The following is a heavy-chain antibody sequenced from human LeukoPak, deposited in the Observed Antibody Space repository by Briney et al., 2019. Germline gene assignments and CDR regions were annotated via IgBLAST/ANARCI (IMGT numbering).Heavy chain of an antibody. CDR1: GFTFSSYW. CDR2: IKQDGSEK. V-gene: IGHV3-7*01. Sequence: GGSLRLSCAASGFTFSSYWMSWVRQAPGKGLEWVANIKQDGSEKYYVDSVKGRFTISRDNAKNSLFLQMSSLRAEDTAVYFCAKDGLTLWGDSSGYLGDNFDYWGQGTLVTVSS. CDR3: AKDGLTLWGDSSGYLGDNFDY. J-gene: IGHJ4*02. D-gene: IGHD3-22*01.